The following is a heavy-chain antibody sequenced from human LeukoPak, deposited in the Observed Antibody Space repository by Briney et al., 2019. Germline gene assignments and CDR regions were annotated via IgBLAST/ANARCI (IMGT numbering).Heavy chain of an antibody. CDR2: ISYDGSNK. CDR3: ARPPSRNYYYYYMDV. V-gene: IGHV3-30*04. J-gene: IGHJ6*03. Sequence: GGSLRPACAASGFTFSSYAMHWVRQAPGKGLEWVGVISYDGSNKYYADSVKGRFTISRDKSKNTLYLQMNSLRAEDTAVYYCARPPSRNYYYYYMDVWGKGTTVTVSS. CDR1: GFTFSSYA.